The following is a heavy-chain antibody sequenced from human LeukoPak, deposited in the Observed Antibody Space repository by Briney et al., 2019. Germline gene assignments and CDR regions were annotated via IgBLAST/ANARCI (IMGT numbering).Heavy chain of an antibody. D-gene: IGHD3-16*02. CDR3: AREYYDYVWGSYLGFDY. V-gene: IGHV4-4*07. J-gene: IGHJ4*02. Sequence: PSETLSLTCTVSGGSISSYYWSWIRQPAGKGLEWIGRIYTSGSTNYNPSLKSRVTTSVDTSKNQFSLKLSSVTAADTAVYYCAREYYDYVWGSYLGFDYWGQGTLVTVSS. CDR2: IYTSGST. CDR1: GGSISSYY.